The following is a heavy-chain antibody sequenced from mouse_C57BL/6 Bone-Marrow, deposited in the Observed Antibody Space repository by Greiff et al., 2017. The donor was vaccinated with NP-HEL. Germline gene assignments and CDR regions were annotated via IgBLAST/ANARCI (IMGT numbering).Heavy chain of an antibody. D-gene: IGHD1-1*01. J-gene: IGHJ2*01. CDR2: IDPDSGGT. Sequence: QVQLQQPGAELVKPGASVKLSCKASGYTFTSYWMTWVKQRPGRGLEWIGGIDPDSGGTKYNEKFKSKATLTVDTPSSTAYMQLSSLTSVDTAVDYGARPSYCGNPLFGYWAQGTTLTVAS. CDR3: ARPSYCGNPLFGY. CDR1: GYTFTSYW. V-gene: IGHV1-72*01.